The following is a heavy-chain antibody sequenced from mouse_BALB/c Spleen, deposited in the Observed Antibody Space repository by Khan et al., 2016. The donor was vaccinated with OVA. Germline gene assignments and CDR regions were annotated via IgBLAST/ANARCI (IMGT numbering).Heavy chain of an antibody. CDR3: ARRSSGFGAMDY. D-gene: IGHD3-1*01. V-gene: IGHV1-47*01. Sequence: QVQLKQSGAELVKPGASVKMSCKAFGYTFTTYPIEWMKQNHGKSLEWIGNFHPYNDDTKYNEKFKGMAKLTVEKSSTTVYLELSRLTSDDSAVYYCARRSSGFGAMDYWGQGTSVTVSS. CDR2: FHPYNDDT. CDR1: GYTFTTYP. J-gene: IGHJ4*01.